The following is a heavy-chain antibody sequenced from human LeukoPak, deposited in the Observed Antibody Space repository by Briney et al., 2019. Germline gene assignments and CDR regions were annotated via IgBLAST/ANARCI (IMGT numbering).Heavy chain of an antibody. Sequence: GGSLRLSCAASGFTFSAYSMNWVRQAPGKGLEWVSSISSSSTYMYYADSVKGRFTISRDNAKNSLYLQMNSLTAEDTAVYYCAREPDPTFDYWGQGTLVTVSS. CDR2: ISSSSTYM. CDR1: GFTFSAYS. J-gene: IGHJ4*02. CDR3: AREPDPTFDY. V-gene: IGHV3-21*01.